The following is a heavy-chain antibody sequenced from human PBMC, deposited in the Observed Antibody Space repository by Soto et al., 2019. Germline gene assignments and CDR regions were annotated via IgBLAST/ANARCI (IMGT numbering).Heavy chain of an antibody. CDR3: ARNSGEYEVFDI. CDR2: IWDDGRTT. Sequence: QVQLVESGGGVVHPGGSLTLSCAASGFNFRSYGMHWVRQAPGKGLEWLAVIWDDGRTTYYADSVKGRFTISRDNPKNTLPLQMTSLRVEDTAMFYCARNSGEYEVFDIWGQGTLVSVSS. V-gene: IGHV3-33*01. D-gene: IGHD4-17*01. CDR1: GFNFRSYG. J-gene: IGHJ3*02.